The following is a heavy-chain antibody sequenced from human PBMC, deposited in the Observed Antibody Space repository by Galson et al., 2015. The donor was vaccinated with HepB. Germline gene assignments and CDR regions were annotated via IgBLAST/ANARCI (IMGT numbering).Heavy chain of an antibody. Sequence: TLSLTCTVSGGSISSGSYYWSWIRQPAGKGLEWIGRIYTSGSTNYNPSLKSRVTISVDTSKNQFSLKLSSVTAADTAVYYCARDKLRFRANYYYYGMDVWGQGTTVTVSS. J-gene: IGHJ6*02. CDR3: ARDKLRFRANYYYYGMDV. CDR1: GGSISSGSYY. CDR2: IYTSGST. V-gene: IGHV4-61*02. D-gene: IGHD3-3*01.